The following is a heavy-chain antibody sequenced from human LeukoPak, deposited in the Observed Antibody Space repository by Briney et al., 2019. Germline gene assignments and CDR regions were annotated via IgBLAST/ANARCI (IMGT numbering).Heavy chain of an antibody. D-gene: IGHD4-17*01. Sequence: PGGSLRLSCAASGFTFNTYSMNWVRQAPGKGLEWVSYISDSSGTIYYADSVKGRFTISRDNAKNSLYLQMNSLRAEDTALYYCARGPYGDYVDALDYWGQGTLVTVSS. J-gene: IGHJ4*02. CDR1: GFTFNTYS. CDR3: ARGPYGDYVDALDY. V-gene: IGHV3-48*01. CDR2: ISDSSGTI.